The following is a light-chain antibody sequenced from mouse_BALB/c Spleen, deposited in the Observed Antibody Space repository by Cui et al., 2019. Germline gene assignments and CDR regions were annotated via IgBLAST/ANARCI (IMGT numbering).Light chain of an antibody. V-gene: IGKV14-100*01. Sequence: DILMTQSPSSMSVSLGDTVSITCHASQGISSNIGWLQQKPGKSFKGLIYHGANLEDGVPSRFSGSGSGADYSLTISSLESEDCAYYYCVQYAQFPQTFGGGTKLEIK. J-gene: IGKJ1*01. CDR1: QGISSN. CDR3: VQYAQFPQT. CDR2: HGA.